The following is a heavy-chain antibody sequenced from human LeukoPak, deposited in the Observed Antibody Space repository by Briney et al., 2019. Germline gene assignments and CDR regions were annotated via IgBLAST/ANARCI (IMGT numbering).Heavy chain of an antibody. V-gene: IGHV1-8*01. Sequence: GASVKVSCKASGYTFTSYDINWVRQATGQGLEWMGWMNPNSGNTGCAQKFQGRVTMTRNTSISTAYMELSSLRSEDTAVYYCARAAGARTGTTDYWGQGTLVTVSS. J-gene: IGHJ4*02. CDR2: MNPNSGNT. D-gene: IGHD1-7*01. CDR3: ARAAGARTGTTDY. CDR1: GYTFTSYD.